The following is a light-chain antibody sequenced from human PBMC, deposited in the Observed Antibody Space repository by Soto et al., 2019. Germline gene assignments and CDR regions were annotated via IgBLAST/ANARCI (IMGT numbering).Light chain of an antibody. CDR2: AAS. V-gene: IGKV1-39*01. Sequence: DIKLTLSPSSLSASVGVRVTITCRASQIISSYLNWYQQKPGKAPKLLIYAASSLQSGVPSRFSGSVSGTDFTLTISSLQPEDFATYYCQQSYSTPPTFGQGTKVDIK. CDR1: QIISSY. CDR3: QQSYSTPPT. J-gene: IGKJ1*01.